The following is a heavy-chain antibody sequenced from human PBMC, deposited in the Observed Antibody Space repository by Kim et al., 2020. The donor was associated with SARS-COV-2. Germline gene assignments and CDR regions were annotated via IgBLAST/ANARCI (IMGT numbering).Heavy chain of an antibody. Sequence: SETLSLTCTVSGGSISSYYWSWIRQPPGKGLEWIGYIYYSGSTNYNPSLKSRVTISVDTSKNQFSLKLSSVTAADTAVYYCARQWYYYGSSGYLDVWGQGTTGTVS. J-gene: IGHJ6*02. D-gene: IGHD3-22*01. CDR1: GGSISSYY. CDR3: ARQWYYYGSSGYLDV. V-gene: IGHV4-59*08. CDR2: IYYSGST.